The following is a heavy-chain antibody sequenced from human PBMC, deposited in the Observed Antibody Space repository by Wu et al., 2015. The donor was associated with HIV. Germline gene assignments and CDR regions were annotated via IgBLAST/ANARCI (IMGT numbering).Heavy chain of an antibody. Sequence: QVQLVQSGADVKKPGAPVKVSCKASGYPFTSYYVHWVRQAPGQGLEWMGVINPSGGSTRYAQKFQGRVTMTRDTSTNTVYLELSSLRYEDTAVYYCAREKGSYELRGGEFVVSGRWTTWGQGTLVAVSS. V-gene: IGHV1-46*01. CDR1: GYPFTSYY. CDR2: INPSGGST. D-gene: IGHD3/OR15-3a*01. J-gene: IGHJ4*02. CDR3: AREKGSYELRGGEFVVSGRWTT.